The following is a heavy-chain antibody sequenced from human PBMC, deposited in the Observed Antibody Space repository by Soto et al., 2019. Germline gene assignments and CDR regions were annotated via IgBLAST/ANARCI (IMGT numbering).Heavy chain of an antibody. CDR3: ARVDYDSSGRPFDY. V-gene: IGHV1-18*01. CDR2: ISAHKGNT. J-gene: IGHJ4*02. Sequence: GASVKVSCKASGYTFTNYGIRWVRQAPGQGLEWMGWISAHKGNTNYAQKFQGRVTMTTDTSTSTAYMELRSLRSDDTAVYYCARVDYDSSGRPFDYWGQGTLVTVSS. CDR1: GYTFTNYG. D-gene: IGHD3-22*01.